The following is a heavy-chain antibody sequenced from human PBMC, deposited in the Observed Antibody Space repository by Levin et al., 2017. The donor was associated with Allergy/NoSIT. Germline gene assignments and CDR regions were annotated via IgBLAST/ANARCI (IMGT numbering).Heavy chain of an antibody. Sequence: AGGSLRLSCAASGFAFSSYGMNWVRQAPGKGLECLFFISSSGNTIYNADSVKGRFTISRDNAKNSLYLQMNSLKAEDSAIYYCARAKDFGAFDIWGQGTLVTVSS. D-gene: IGHD3-3*01. CDR2: ISSSGNTI. CDR1: GFAFSSYG. CDR3: ARAKDFGAFDI. V-gene: IGHV3-48*01. J-gene: IGHJ3*02.